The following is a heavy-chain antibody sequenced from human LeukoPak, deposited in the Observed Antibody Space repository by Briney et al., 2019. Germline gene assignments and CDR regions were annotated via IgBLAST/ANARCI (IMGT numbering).Heavy chain of an antibody. CDR1: GFTFSSYA. CDR2: ISYDGSNK. D-gene: IGHD3-3*01. Sequence: GRSLRLSCAASGFTFSSYAMQWVRQAPGKGLEWVAVISYDGSNKYYADSVKGRFTISRDNSKNTLYLPMISLRAEDTAVYYCARGITIFGVALYGMDVWGQGTTVTVSS. CDR3: ARGITIFGVALYGMDV. V-gene: IGHV3-30-3*01. J-gene: IGHJ6*02.